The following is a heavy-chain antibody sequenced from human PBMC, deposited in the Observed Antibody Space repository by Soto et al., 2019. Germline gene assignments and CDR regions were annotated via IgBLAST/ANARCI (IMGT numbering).Heavy chain of an antibody. CDR2: IYHSGST. V-gene: IGHV4-4*02. D-gene: IGHD1-26*01. CDR3: ARVSGSYYYGMDV. Sequence: QVQLQESGPGLVKPSGTLSLTCGVSGGSISSSNWWSWVRQPPGKGLEWIGEIYHSGSTNYNPSLESRVTLSVDKSKNQFSLKLSSVTAADTAVYYCARVSGSYYYGMDVWGQGTTVTVSS. J-gene: IGHJ6*02. CDR1: GGSISSSNW.